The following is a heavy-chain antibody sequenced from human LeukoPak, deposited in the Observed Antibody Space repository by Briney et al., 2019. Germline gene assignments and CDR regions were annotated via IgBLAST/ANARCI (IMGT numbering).Heavy chain of an antibody. CDR2: ISSSSNYM. V-gene: IGHV3-21*04. CDR1: GFTFSRNA. Sequence: GGSLRLSCAASGFTFSRNAMNWVRQAPGKGLEWVSFISSSSNYMSYADSVKGRFTISRDNAKNSLYLQMNSLRAEDTAVYYCARAQGYCGGDCYKTAFDYWGQGTLVTVSS. J-gene: IGHJ4*02. D-gene: IGHD2-21*02. CDR3: ARAQGYCGGDCYKTAFDY.